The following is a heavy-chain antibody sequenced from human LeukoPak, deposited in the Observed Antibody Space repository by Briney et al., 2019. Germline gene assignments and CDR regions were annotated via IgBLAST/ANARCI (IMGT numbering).Heavy chain of an antibody. CDR2: INWNGDST. D-gene: IGHD3-10*01. Sequence: GGSLRLSCAASGFTFDDYAMNWVRQAPGRGLEWVSGINWNGDSTGYVDSVKGRFTISRDNGRNTVFLQMNSLRAEDTALYYCARKSASGNYPLDYWGQGTLVTVSS. CDR1: GFTFDDYA. CDR3: ARKSASGNYPLDY. J-gene: IGHJ4*02. V-gene: IGHV3-20*04.